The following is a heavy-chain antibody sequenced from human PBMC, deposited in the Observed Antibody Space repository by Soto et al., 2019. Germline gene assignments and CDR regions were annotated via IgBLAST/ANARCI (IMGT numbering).Heavy chain of an antibody. CDR1: GYTFSSYA. CDR3: ARDTGDGTFDF. J-gene: IGHJ4*02. V-gene: IGHV1-3*01. D-gene: IGHD7-27*01. Sequence: ASVKISCKASGYTFSSYAMHWVRQAPGQRLEWMGWINAGYGNTKSSQKFQDRVTISRDTSASTAYMELTSLRSEDTAVYYCARDTGDGTFDFWGQGTLVTVSS. CDR2: INAGYGNT.